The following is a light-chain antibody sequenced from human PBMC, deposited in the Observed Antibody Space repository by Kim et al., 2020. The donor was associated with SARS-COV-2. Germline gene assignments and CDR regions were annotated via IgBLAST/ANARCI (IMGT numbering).Light chain of an antibody. V-gene: IGKV4-1*01. CDR2: WAS. J-gene: IGKJ5*01. CDR3: QQYYSTPIT. Sequence: ATINCKSSQSVLYSSSNKNYLAWYQQKPGQPPKLLIYWASTRESGVPDRFSGSGSGTDFTLTISSLQAEDVAVYYCQQYYSTPITFGQGTRLEIK. CDR1: QSVLYSSSNKNY.